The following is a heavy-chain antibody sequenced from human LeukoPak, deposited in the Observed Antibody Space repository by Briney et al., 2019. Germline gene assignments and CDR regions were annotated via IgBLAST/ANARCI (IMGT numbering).Heavy chain of an antibody. Sequence: ASVKVSCKASGYTFTSYGISWVRQAPGQGLEWMGWIGAYNGNTNYAQKLQGRVTMTTDTSTSTAYMELRSLRSDDTAVYYCASGARGGWYPPFDYWGQGTLVTVSS. D-gene: IGHD6-19*01. J-gene: IGHJ4*02. V-gene: IGHV1-18*01. CDR3: ASGARGGWYPPFDY. CDR1: GYTFTSYG. CDR2: IGAYNGNT.